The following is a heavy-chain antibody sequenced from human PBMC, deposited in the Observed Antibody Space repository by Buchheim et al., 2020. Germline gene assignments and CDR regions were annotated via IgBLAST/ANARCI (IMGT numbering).Heavy chain of an antibody. CDR1: GFTFSSYW. J-gene: IGHJ6*02. CDR3: ARDMGPYHYYGMDV. V-gene: IGHV3-7*01. CDR2: IKQAGSEK. Sequence: EVQLVESGGGLVQPGGSLRLSCAASGFTFSSYWMSWVRQAPGKGLEWVANIKQAGSEKYYVDSVKGRFTISRDNAKKSLYLQMNSLRAEDTAVYYCARDMGPYHYYGMDVWGQGTT. D-gene: IGHD3-10*01.